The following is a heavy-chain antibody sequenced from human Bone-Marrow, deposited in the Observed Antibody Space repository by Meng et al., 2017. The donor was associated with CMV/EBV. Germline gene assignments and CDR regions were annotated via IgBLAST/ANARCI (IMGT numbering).Heavy chain of an antibody. CDR3: ATDPIVGATQGYYGMDG. CDR1: EYTFTGYY. V-gene: IGHV1-2*02. CDR2: INPNSGGT. J-gene: IGHJ6*02. Sequence: ASVKVSCKASEYTFTGYYMHWVRQAPGQGLEWMGWINPNSGGTNYAQKFQGRVTMTRDTSISTAYMELSRLRSDDTAVYYCATDPIVGATQGYYGMDGWGQGTTVTVSS. D-gene: IGHD1-26*01.